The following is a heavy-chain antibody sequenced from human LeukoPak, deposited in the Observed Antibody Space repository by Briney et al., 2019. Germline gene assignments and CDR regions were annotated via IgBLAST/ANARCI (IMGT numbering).Heavy chain of an antibody. CDR2: ITGSGGST. D-gene: IGHD3-3*01. J-gene: IGHJ4*02. CDR1: GFTVSSNY. Sequence: GGSLRLSCAASGFTVSSNYMSWVRQAPGEGLEWVSGITGSGGSTYYADSVKGRFTISRDNSKNTLYLQMNSLRAEDTAIYYCARDERLLSFLKWGQGTLVTVSS. CDR3: ARDERLLSFLK. V-gene: IGHV3-23*01.